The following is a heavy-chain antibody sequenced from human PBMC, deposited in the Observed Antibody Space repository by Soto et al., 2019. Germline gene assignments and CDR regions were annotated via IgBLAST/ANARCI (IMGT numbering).Heavy chain of an antibody. V-gene: IGHV3-23*01. CDR2: ISGSGGTT. CDR1: GFTFSTHA. D-gene: IGHD3-3*01. J-gene: IGHJ6*02. CDR3: AKDSWAIFGVPAGEYYAMDV. Sequence: TGGSLRLSCVASGFTFSTHAMSWVRQAPGKGLEWVSAISGSGGTTYYSDSVKGRFTISRDNSKNTVYLQMNDLRVEDAAEYFCAKDSWAIFGVPAGEYYAMDVWGQGTTVTVSS.